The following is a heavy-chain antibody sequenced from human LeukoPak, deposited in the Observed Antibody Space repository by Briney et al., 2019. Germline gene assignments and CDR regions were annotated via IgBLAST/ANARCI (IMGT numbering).Heavy chain of an antibody. CDR1: GGSISNYY. D-gene: IGHD1-26*01. V-gene: IGHV4-59*01. CDR3: ARDRVGGSYYDY. CDR2: IYYSGYT. J-gene: IGHJ4*02. Sequence: PSETLSLTCTVSGGSISNYYWSWIRQPPGKGLEWIGYIYYSGYTNYSPSLKSRVTISVDTSKNQFSLKLSSVTAADTAVYYCARDRVGGSYYDYWGQGTLVTVSS.